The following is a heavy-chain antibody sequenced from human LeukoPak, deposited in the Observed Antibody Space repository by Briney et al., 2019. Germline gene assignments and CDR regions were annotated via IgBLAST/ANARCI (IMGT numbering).Heavy chain of an antibody. CDR3: TRGPEERLLWFGDRGDFHHFDY. V-gene: IGHV3-30*03. J-gene: IGHJ4*02. Sequence: GGSLRLSCVASGFTFSTYGMHWVRQTPGKGLEWVAVISFDGSDEYYAASVKGRFTVSRDNSKNTLYLQMNSLRAEDTAVYYCTRGPEERLLWFGDRGDFHHFDYWGQGTLVTVSS. D-gene: IGHD3-10*01. CDR1: GFTFSTYG. CDR2: ISFDGSDE.